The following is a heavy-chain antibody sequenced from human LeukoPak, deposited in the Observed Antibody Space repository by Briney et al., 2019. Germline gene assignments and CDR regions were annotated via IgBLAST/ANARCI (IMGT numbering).Heavy chain of an antibody. CDR2: INHSGST. CDR1: GGSFSGYY. J-gene: IGHJ4*02. CDR3: ARGPPKRRPRYHYDSSGYYEDY. V-gene: IGHV4-34*01. Sequence: SETLSLTCAVYGGSFSGYYWSWIRQPPGKGLEWIGEINHSGSTNYNPSLKSRVTISVDTSKNQFSLKLSSVTAADTAVYYCARGPPKRRPRYHYDSSGYYEDYWGQGTLVTVSS. D-gene: IGHD3-22*01.